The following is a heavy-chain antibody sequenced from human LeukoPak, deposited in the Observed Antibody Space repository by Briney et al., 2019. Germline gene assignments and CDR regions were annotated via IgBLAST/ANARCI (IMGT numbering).Heavy chain of an antibody. CDR1: GGSVSSGSYY. J-gene: IGHJ5*02. D-gene: IGHD2-2*01. CDR2: IYYSGST. Sequence: SETLSLTCTVSGGSVSSGSYYWSWIRQPPGKGLEWIGYIYYSGSTNYNPSLKSRVTISVDTSKNQFSLKLGSVTAADTAVYYCARGSLEYCSSTSCYWFDPWGQGTLVTVSS. V-gene: IGHV4-61*01. CDR3: ARGSLEYCSSTSCYWFDP.